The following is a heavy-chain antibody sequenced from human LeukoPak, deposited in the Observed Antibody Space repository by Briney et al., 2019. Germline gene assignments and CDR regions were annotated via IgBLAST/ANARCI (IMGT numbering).Heavy chain of an antibody. V-gene: IGHV4-59*01. Sequence: SETLSLTCTVSGGPISNYYWSWIRQPPGKGLEWIGYIYYSGTTNYNPSLKSRVTISVDTSKNQFSLKLNSVTAADTAVYYCARGVYIAAAQYGYWGQGTLVTVSS. J-gene: IGHJ4*02. D-gene: IGHD6-13*01. CDR3: ARGVYIAAAQYGY. CDR1: GGPISNYY. CDR2: IYYSGTT.